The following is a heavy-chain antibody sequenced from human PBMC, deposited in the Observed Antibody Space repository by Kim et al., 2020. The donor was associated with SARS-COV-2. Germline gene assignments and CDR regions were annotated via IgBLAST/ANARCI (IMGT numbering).Heavy chain of an antibody. Sequence: ASVKVSCKASGYTFTSYDINWVRQATGQGLEWMGWMNPNSGNTGYAQKFQGRVTMTRNTSISTAYMELSSLRSEDTAVYYCASGSSSWYGGDYWGQGTLVTVSS. CDR2: MNPNSGNT. CDR1: GYTFTSYD. V-gene: IGHV1-8*01. CDR3: ASGSSSWYGGDY. J-gene: IGHJ4*02. D-gene: IGHD6-13*01.